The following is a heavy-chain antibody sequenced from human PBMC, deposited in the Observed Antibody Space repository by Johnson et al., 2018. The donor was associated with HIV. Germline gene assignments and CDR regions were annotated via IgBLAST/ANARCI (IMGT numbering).Heavy chain of an antibody. D-gene: IGHD3-16*01. Sequence: QVQLVESGGGVVQPGGSLRLSCAASGFTFSSYGMHWVRQAPGKGLEWVGRIKSKADGGTTDYADSVKGRFTIARDNSKNTLYLQMNSLRAEDTAVYYCAKPVRGDTEGTGAFDIWGQGALVTVSS. V-gene: IGHV3-NL1*01. CDR1: GFTFSSYG. J-gene: IGHJ3*02. CDR2: IKSKADGGTT. CDR3: AKPVRGDTEGTGAFDI.